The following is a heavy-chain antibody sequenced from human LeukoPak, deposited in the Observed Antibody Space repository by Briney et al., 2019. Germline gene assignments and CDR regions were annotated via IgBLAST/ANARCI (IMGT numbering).Heavy chain of an antibody. Sequence: GGSLRLSCAASGLTFDDYAMHWVRQAPGKGLEWVSGISWNSGSIGYADSVKGRFTISRDNAKNSLYLQMNSLRAEDTALYYCAKVISGSYRKGYFDYWGQGTLVTVFS. CDR1: GLTFDDYA. D-gene: IGHD1-26*01. V-gene: IGHV3-9*01. CDR3: AKVISGSYRKGYFDY. J-gene: IGHJ4*02. CDR2: ISWNSGSI.